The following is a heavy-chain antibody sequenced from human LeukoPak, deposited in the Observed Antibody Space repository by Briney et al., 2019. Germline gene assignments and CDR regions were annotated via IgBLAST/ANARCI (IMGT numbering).Heavy chain of an antibody. D-gene: IGHD3-10*02. Sequence: GGSLRLSCAASGFTFSSDAMSWVRQAPGKGLGWVSYISSSGSTIYYADSVKGRFTISRDNAKNSLYLQMNSLRAEDTAVYYCAELGITMIGGVWGKGTTVTISS. V-gene: IGHV3-48*03. J-gene: IGHJ6*04. CDR3: AELGITMIGGV. CDR1: GFTFSSDA. CDR2: ISSSGSTI.